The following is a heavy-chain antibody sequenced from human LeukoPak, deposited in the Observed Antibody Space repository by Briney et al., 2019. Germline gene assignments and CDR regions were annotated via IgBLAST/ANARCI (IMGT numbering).Heavy chain of an antibody. J-gene: IGHJ4*02. V-gene: IGHV3-30*14. CDR3: ARGRVTYSGYDFPYYFDY. D-gene: IGHD5-12*01. CDR1: GFTFSSYA. Sequence: PGGSLRLSCAASGFTFSSYAMHWVRQAPGKGLEWVAVISYDGSNKYYADSVKGRFTISRDNSRNTLYPQMNSLRAEDTAVYYCARGRVTYSGYDFPYYFDYWGQGTLVTVSS. CDR2: ISYDGSNK.